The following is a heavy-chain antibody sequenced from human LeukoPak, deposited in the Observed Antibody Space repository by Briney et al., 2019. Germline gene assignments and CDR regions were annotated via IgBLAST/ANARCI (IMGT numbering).Heavy chain of an antibody. V-gene: IGHV3-66*01. D-gene: IGHD3-10*01. J-gene: IGHJ6*03. Sequence: GGSLRLSCTVSGFTVSSNSMSWVRQAPGKGLEWVSVIYSGGSTYYADSVKGRFTISRDNSKNTLYLQMNSLRAEDTAVYYCAGVRGVHYYMDVWGKGTTVTISS. CDR1: GFTVSSNS. CDR3: AGVRGVHYYMDV. CDR2: IYSGGST.